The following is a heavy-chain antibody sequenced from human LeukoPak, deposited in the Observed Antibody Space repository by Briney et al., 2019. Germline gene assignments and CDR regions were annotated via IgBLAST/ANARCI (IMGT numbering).Heavy chain of an antibody. CDR1: GGSIINNY. D-gene: IGHD6-13*01. CDR3: ARFSSNPSRIRLKNWFDP. J-gene: IGHJ5*02. CDR2: IFSSGST. V-gene: IGHV4-4*07. Sequence: SETLSLTCTVSGGSIINNYWSWVRQPAGKGLEWIGRIFSSGSTDYNPSLKSRVTISVDTSKNQLSLKLSSVTAADTAVYYCARFSSNPSRIRLKNWFDPWGQGTLVTVSS.